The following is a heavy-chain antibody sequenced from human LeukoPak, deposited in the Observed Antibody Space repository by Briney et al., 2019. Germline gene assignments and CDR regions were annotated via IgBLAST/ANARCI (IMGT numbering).Heavy chain of an antibody. Sequence: GGSLRLSCEASGFTFSDHALHWVRQAPGKGLEWVSTISGNGGTTYYADSVKGRFTISRDNSKNTLYLQMNSLRAEDTAVYYCARNLYGHNILTGPGWYFDLWGRGTLVTVSS. V-gene: IGHV3-64*04. CDR1: GFTFSDHA. CDR2: ISGNGGTT. CDR3: ARNLYGHNILTGPGWYFDL. J-gene: IGHJ2*01. D-gene: IGHD3-9*01.